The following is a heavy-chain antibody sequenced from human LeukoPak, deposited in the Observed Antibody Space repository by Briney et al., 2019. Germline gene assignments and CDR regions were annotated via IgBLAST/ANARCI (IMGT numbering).Heavy chain of an antibody. D-gene: IGHD2-15*01. J-gene: IGHJ4*02. CDR3: ARRQCSGGSRYYFDS. Sequence: GESLKISCKGFGYNFSNYWIGWVRQMPGKGLEWMGIIHPGDSSTRYSPSLQGQVTILSDKSINTAYLQWSSVKASDTAMYYCARRQCSGGSRYYFDSWGQGTLVTVSS. V-gene: IGHV5-51*03. CDR2: IHPGDSST. CDR1: GYNFSNYW.